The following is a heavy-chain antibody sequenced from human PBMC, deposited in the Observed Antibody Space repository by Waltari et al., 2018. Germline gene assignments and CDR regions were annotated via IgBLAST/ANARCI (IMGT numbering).Heavy chain of an antibody. Sequence: QLQLQESGPGLVKPSETLSLTCTVSGGSISSSSYYWGWLRQPPGKGLEWIGSIYYSGSTYYNPSLKSRVTISVDTSKNQFSLKLSSVTAADTAVYYCARDGYSYGTGFDYWGQGTLVTVSS. J-gene: IGHJ4*02. CDR1: GGSISSSSYY. D-gene: IGHD5-18*01. V-gene: IGHV4-39*07. CDR2: IYYSGST. CDR3: ARDGYSYGTGFDY.